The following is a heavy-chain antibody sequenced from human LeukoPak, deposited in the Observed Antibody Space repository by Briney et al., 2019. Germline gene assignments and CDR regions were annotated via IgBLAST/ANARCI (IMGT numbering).Heavy chain of an antibody. CDR2: IYYSGST. D-gene: IGHD6-13*01. V-gene: IGHV4-31*03. CDR1: GGSISSGGYY. Sequence: SETLSLTCTVSGGSISSGGYYWSWIRQHPGKGLEWIGYIYYSGSTYYNPSLKSRVTISVDTSKNQFSLKLSSVTAADTAVYYCARDRLGAVADAFDIWGQGTMVTVSS. CDR3: ARDRLGAVADAFDI. J-gene: IGHJ3*02.